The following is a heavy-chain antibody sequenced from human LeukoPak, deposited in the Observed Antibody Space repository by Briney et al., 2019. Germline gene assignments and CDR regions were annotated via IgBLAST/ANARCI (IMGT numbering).Heavy chain of an antibody. CDR2: ISYDGSNK. V-gene: IGHV3-30*18. J-gene: IGHJ4*02. CDR1: GFIFSSYG. D-gene: IGHD2-8*01. CDR3: AKDNEDY. Sequence: PGRSLRLSCAASGFIFSSYGMHWVRQAPGKGLEWVAIISYDGSNKYYADSVKGRFTISRDNSKNTLYLQMNSLRAEDTAVYYCAKDNEDYWGQGALVTVSS.